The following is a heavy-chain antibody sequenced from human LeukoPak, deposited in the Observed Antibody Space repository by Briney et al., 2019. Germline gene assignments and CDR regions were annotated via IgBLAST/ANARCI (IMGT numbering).Heavy chain of an antibody. CDR2: IYYSGST. D-gene: IGHD3-22*01. Sequence: PSETLSLTCTVSGGSISSYYWIWIGHPPGKGLEWIGYIYYSGSTNYNPSLKSRVTISVDTSKNQFSLKLRSVTAAETAVYYCARDGVPYDSKENWFDPWGQGTLVTVSS. CDR1: GGSISSYY. V-gene: IGHV4-59*01. J-gene: IGHJ5*02. CDR3: ARDGVPYDSKENWFDP.